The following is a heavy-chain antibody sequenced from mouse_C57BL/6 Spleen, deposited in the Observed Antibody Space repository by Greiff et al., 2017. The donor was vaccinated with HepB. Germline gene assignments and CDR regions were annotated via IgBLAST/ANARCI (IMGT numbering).Heavy chain of an antibody. J-gene: IGHJ2*01. CDR1: GYTFTSYW. D-gene: IGHD4-1*01. CDR3: ARYNWEYFDY. V-gene: IGHV1-69*01. CDR2: IDPSDSYT. Sequence: VQLQQPGAELVMPGASVKLSCKASGYTFTSYWMHWVKQRPGQGLEWIGEIDPSDSYTNYNQKFKGKSTLTVDKSSSPAYMQLSSLTSEDSAVYYCARYNWEYFDYWGQGTTLTVSS.